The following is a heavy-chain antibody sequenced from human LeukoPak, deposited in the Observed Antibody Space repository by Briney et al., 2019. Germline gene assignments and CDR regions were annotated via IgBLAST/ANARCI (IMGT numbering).Heavy chain of an antibody. D-gene: IGHD3-22*01. CDR2: ISAGGGST. CDR1: GFTFSSYA. J-gene: IGHJ4*02. V-gene: IGHV3-23*01. CDR3: AKDTSNYYDSSGYTSSFDY. Sequence: PGGSMRLSCAASGFTFSSYAMSWVRQAPGKGLELVSAISAGGGSTYYADSVKGRFTISRDNFKNTLYLQMNSLRAEDTAVYYCAKDTSNYYDSSGYTSSFDYWGQGTLVTVSS.